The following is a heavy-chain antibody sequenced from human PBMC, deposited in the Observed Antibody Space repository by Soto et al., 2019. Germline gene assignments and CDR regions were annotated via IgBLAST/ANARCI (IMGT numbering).Heavy chain of an antibody. CDR3: ARFLGRPAQLWLDY. CDR2: IYPGDSDT. CDR1: GYSFTSYW. J-gene: IGHJ4*02. Sequence: GESLKICCKVSGYSFTSYWIGWVRQMPGKGLEWMGIIYPGDSDTRYSPSFQGQVTISADKSISTAHLQWSSLKASDTAMYYCARFLGRPAQLWLDYWGQGTLVTVSS. D-gene: IGHD5-18*01. V-gene: IGHV5-51*01.